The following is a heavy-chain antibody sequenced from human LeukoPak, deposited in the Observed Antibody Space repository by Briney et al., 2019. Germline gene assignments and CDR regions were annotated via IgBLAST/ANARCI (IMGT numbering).Heavy chain of an antibody. Sequence: GRSLRLSCAASGFTFSSYAMSWVRQAPGKGLEWVSAISGSGGSTYYADSVKGRLTISRDNSKNTLYLQMNSLRAEDTAVYYCANSAVAGARKRFDPWGQGTLVTVSS. CDR3: ANSAVAGARKRFDP. D-gene: IGHD6-19*01. CDR2: ISGSGGST. V-gene: IGHV3-23*01. CDR1: GFTFSSYA. J-gene: IGHJ5*02.